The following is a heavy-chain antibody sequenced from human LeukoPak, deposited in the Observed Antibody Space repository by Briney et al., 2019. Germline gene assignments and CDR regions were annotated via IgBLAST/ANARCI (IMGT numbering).Heavy chain of an antibody. V-gene: IGHV1-8*01. CDR1: GYSFTSYD. CDR2: MNPNSGNT. J-gene: IGHJ6*03. Sequence: ASVKVSRKASGYSFTSYDINWVRQATGQGLEWMGWMNPNSGNTGYAQKFQGRVTMTRNTSISTAYMELSSLRSEDTAVYYCARAPHRAAPLCYYYMDVWGKGTTVTVSS. CDR3: ARAPHRAAPLCYYYMDV. D-gene: IGHD2-21*01.